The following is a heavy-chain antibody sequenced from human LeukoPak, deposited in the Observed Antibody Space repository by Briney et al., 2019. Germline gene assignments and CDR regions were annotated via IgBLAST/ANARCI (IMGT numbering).Heavy chain of an antibody. CDR1: GFTFSSYA. J-gene: IGHJ4*02. V-gene: IGHV3-23*01. CDR2: ISGSGGST. CDR3: AKVGYQLLKYYFDY. D-gene: IGHD2-2*01. Sequence: PGGSLRLSCAASGFTFSSYAMSWVRQAPGKGLEWVSAISGSGGSTYYADSVKGRFTISRDNSKNTLYLQVNSLRAEDTAVYYCAKVGYQLLKYYFDYWGQGTLVTVSS.